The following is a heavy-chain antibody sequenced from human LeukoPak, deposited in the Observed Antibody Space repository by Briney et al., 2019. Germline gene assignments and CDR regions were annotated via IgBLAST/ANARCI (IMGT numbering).Heavy chain of an antibody. D-gene: IGHD6-13*01. J-gene: IGHJ4*02. Sequence: ASVKVSCKASGHTFTNYYMHWVRQAPGQGLEWMGLINPSGGSTSYAQKFQGRVTMTRDTSTSTVYMELSSLRSEDTAVYYCARGPLGRSSSWYYFDYWGQGSLVTVSS. CDR2: INPSGGST. V-gene: IGHV1-46*01. CDR1: GHTFTNYY. CDR3: ARGPLGRSSSWYYFDY.